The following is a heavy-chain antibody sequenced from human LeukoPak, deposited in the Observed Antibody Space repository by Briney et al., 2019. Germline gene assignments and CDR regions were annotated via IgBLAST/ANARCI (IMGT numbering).Heavy chain of an antibody. Sequence: PGGSLRLSCAGSGFTLSGYSMNWVRQAPGKGLEWVSFISSSGSDIYYADSVKGRFTISRDNAKNSLYLQMNSLRAEDTAVYYCARDISAWGQGTLVTVSS. CDR3: ARDISA. J-gene: IGHJ4*02. V-gene: IGHV3-48*01. CDR1: GFTLSGYS. CDR2: ISSSGSDI.